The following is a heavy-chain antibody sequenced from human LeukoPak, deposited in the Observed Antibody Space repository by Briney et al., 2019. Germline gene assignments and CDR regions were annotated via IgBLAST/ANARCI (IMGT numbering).Heavy chain of an antibody. J-gene: IGHJ5*02. V-gene: IGHV3-23*01. Sequence: GGSLRLSCAASGFTFSTYWMHWVRQAPGKGLEWVSAISGSGGSTYYADSVKGRFTISRDNSKNTLYLQMNSLRAEDTAVYYCAKVGGQLWVNLFDPWGQGTLVTVSS. D-gene: IGHD5-18*01. CDR2: ISGSGGST. CDR1: GFTFSTYW. CDR3: AKVGGQLWVNLFDP.